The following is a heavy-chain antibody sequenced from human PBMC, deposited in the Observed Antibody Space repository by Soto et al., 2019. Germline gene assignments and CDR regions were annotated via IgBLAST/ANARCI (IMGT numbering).Heavy chain of an antibody. J-gene: IGHJ4*02. Sequence: ASVKVSCKASGYTFTSYAMHWVRQAPGQRLEWMGWINADNGNTKYAQKLQGRVTMTTDTSTSTAYMELRSLRSDDTAVYYCARDGDIVAISDYWGQGTLVTVSS. CDR3: ARDGDIVAISDY. V-gene: IGHV1-3*01. D-gene: IGHD5-12*01. CDR1: GYTFTSYA. CDR2: INADNGNT.